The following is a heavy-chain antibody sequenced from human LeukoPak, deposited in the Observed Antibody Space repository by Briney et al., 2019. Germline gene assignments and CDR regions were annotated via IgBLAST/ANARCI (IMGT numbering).Heavy chain of an antibody. CDR2: MYSGGST. V-gene: IGHV3-66*01. D-gene: IGHD3-10*01. CDR3: ARYSGSGQSFHH. CDR1: GFTVSSNY. J-gene: IGHJ1*01. Sequence: GGSLRLSRAASGFTVSSNYMNWVRQAPGKGLEWVSVMYSGGSTFYGDSVKGRFTISRDNSMNTLYLQINSLRVDDTAVYYCARYSGSGQSFHHWGQGTLVTVSS.